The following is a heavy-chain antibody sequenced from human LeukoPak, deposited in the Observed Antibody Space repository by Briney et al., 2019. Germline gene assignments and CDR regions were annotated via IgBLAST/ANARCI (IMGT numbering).Heavy chain of an antibody. V-gene: IGHV3-23*01. Sequence: QSGGSLRLSCAASGFTFSSYWMSWVRQAPGKGLEWVSAISGSGGSTYYADSVKGRFTISRDNSKNTLYLQMNSLRAEDTAVYYCAKSERGYCSGGSCGYFDYWGQGTLVTVSS. CDR1: GFTFSSYW. CDR2: ISGSGGST. CDR3: AKSERGYCSGGSCGYFDY. J-gene: IGHJ4*02. D-gene: IGHD2-15*01.